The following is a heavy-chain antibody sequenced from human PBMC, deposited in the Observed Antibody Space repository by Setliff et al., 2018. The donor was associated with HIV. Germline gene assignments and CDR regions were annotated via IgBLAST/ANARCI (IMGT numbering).Heavy chain of an antibody. D-gene: IGHD1-26*01. CDR1: GGSISSHH. CDR2: IYYSGGT. Sequence: SETLSLTCTVSGGSISSHHWSWIRQPPGKGLEWIGYIYYSGGTYYKSSLKSRLIISLDTSKNQFSLNLRSVTAADTAVYFCASGGHRLHDYWGQGTLVTVSS. CDR3: ASGGHRLHDY. V-gene: IGHV4-59*11. J-gene: IGHJ4*02.